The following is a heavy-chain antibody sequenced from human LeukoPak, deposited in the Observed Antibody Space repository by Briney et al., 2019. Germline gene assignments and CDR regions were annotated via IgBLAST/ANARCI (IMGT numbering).Heavy chain of an antibody. CDR1: GFTFGDHA. J-gene: IGHJ3*02. D-gene: IGHD1-26*01. V-gene: IGHV3-49*03. CDR2: IRSKAYGGTT. CDR3: TRWEYSPRAFDI. Sequence: GGSLRLSCTASGFTFGDHAMSWFRQAPGKGLEWVGFIRSKAYGGTTEYAASVKGRFTISRDDSKSIAYLQMNSLKTEDTAVYYCTRWEYSPRAFDIWGQGTMVTVSS.